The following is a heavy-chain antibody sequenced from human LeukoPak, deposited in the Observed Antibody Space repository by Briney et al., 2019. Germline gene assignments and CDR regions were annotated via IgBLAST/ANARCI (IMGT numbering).Heavy chain of an antibody. J-gene: IGHJ4*02. D-gene: IGHD7-27*01. V-gene: IGHV3-23*01. Sequence: GGSLRLSCAASGFTFRSYAMSWVRQAPGKGLEWVSAISGSGGSTYYADSVKGRFTISRDNSKNTLYMQMNSLRAEDTAVYYCAKVFGNWGFGFDYWGQGTLVTVPS. CDR3: AKVFGNWGFGFDY. CDR1: GFTFRSYA. CDR2: ISGSGGST.